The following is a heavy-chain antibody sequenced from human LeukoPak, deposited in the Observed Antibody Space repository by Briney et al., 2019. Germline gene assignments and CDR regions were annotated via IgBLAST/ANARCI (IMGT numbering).Heavy chain of an antibody. Sequence: PGGSPRLSCAASGFTVSSNYMSWVRQAPNKRLEWLSVIYSGGNTYYADSVKGRFTISRDNSMNTLYLQMNNLRVEDTAVYYCACLWGSTASGTFDYWGQGTLVTVSS. CDR2: IYSGGNT. CDR3: ACLWGSTASGTFDY. D-gene: IGHD3-10*01. CDR1: GFTVSSNY. J-gene: IGHJ4*02. V-gene: IGHV3-53*01.